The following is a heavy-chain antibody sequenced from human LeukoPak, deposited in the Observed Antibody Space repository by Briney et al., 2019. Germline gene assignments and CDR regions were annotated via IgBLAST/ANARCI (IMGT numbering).Heavy chain of an antibody. CDR2: ISSNGSTI. CDR1: GFTFSSYE. D-gene: IGHD5-12*01. CDR3: ARAWSSRGYSGYDYYFDY. J-gene: IGHJ4*02. V-gene: IGHV3-48*03. Sequence: PGGSLRLSCAASGFTFSSYEMNWVRQAPGKWLERVSYISSNGSTIYYADSVKGRFTISRDNAKNSLYLQMNSLRAEDTAVYYCARAWSSRGYSGYDYYFDYWGQGTLVTVSS.